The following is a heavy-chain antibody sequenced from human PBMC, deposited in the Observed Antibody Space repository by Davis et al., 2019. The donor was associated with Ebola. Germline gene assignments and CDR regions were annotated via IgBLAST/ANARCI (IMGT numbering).Heavy chain of an antibody. D-gene: IGHD3-3*02. CDR3: ARVWGTISVPAFMDY. Sequence: PGGSLRLSCAASGFTFSRNSMHWVRQAPGKGLESVSSISSGSNDIFYAESVKGRFIISRDNAKNSLYLQINSLRAEDTAVYYCARVWGTISVPAFMDYWGQGTLVTVSS. J-gene: IGHJ4*02. CDR2: ISSGSNDI. V-gene: IGHV3-21*04. CDR1: GFTFSRNS.